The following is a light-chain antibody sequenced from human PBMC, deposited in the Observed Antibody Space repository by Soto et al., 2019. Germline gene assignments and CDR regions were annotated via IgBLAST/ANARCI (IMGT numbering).Light chain of an antibody. CDR1: ISDIGTYNY. CDR2: DVS. Sequence: QSVLTQPASVSGSPGQSITISCTGSISDIGTYNYVSWYRQHSGKAPRLIISDVSDRPSGVSNRFSGSKSGNSASLTISGLQPEDDAHYYCSSHTHTGILYVFGTGTKVTVL. J-gene: IGLJ1*01. CDR3: SSHTHTGILYV. V-gene: IGLV2-14*03.